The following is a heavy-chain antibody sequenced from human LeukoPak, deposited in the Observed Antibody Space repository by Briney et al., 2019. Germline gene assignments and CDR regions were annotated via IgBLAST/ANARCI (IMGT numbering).Heavy chain of an antibody. CDR1: GGSISSGFYY. CDR2: IYSSGTT. V-gene: IGHV4-61*02. J-gene: IGHJ5*02. CDR3: ARVECASNICLGFDP. D-gene: IGHD2/OR15-2a*01. Sequence: KPSQTLSLTCAVSGGSISSGFYYWNWIRQPAGKGLEWIGRIYSSGTTNYNPSLKSRVTISVDTSKNQFSLEVSSVTAADTAVYYCARVECASNICLGFDPWGQGTLVTVSS.